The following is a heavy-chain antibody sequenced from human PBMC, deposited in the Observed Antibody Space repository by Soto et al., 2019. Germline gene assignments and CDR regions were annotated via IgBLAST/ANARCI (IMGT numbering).Heavy chain of an antibody. CDR1: GYTFTNYA. V-gene: IGHV1-3*01. CDR3: ARGPGGPDGPGDY. CDR2: INAGNGNT. Sequence: QVQLVQSGAEVKKPGASAKVSCKASGYTFTNYAMHWVRQAPGQRLEWMGWINAGNGNTKYSQKFQGRVTTTRDTSASTADMDLSSLRSEDTAVYYCARGPGGPDGPGDYWGQGTLVTVSS. J-gene: IGHJ4*02. D-gene: IGHD2-15*01.